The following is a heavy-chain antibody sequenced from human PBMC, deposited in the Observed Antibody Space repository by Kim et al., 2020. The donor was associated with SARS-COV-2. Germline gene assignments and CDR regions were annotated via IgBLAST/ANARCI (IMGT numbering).Heavy chain of an antibody. CDR2: MNPNSGNT. CDR1: GYTFTSYD. D-gene: IGHD6-19*01. CDR3: ARGRGSKQWLSTVRFDP. Sequence: ASVKVSCKASGYTFTSYDINWVRQATGQGLEWMGWMNPNSGNTGYAQKFQGRVTMTRNTSRSTAYMELSSLRSEDTAVYYCARGRGSKQWLSTVRFDPWGQGTLVTVSS. J-gene: IGHJ5*02. V-gene: IGHV1-8*01.